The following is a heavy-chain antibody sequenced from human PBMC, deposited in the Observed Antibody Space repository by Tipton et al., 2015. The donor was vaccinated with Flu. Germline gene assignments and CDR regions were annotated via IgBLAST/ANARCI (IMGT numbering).Heavy chain of an antibody. CDR2: VSRSGNT. CDR3: VRRDYSNYVSDPKNWFDP. CDR1: GDSISSDYY. D-gene: IGHD4-11*01. V-gene: IGHV4-38-2*01. Sequence: LRLSCAVSGDSISSDYYWGWIRQFPGKGLEWIGSVSRSGNTNYNPSLKSRVTISIDTSKNQFSLKMKTVTAADKAVYYCVRRDYSNYVSDPKNWFDPWGQGTLVTVSS. J-gene: IGHJ5*02.